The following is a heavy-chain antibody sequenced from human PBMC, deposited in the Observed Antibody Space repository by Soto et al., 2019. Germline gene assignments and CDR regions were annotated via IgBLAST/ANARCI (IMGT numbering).Heavy chain of an antibody. CDR1: GASITGTSY. CDR3: VRGMTPPGAPAWYYFDS. J-gene: IGHJ4*02. CDR2: FSLSGTT. D-gene: IGHD2-8*02. V-gene: IGHV4-4*07. Sequence: SETLSLTCTVSGASITGTSYWSWIRQPAGKGLEWIGRFSLSGTTNYNPSLRSRVTMSADVSKNQFSLRLTSVTAADTALYYCVRGMTPPGAPAWYYFDSWGQGTLVTVSS.